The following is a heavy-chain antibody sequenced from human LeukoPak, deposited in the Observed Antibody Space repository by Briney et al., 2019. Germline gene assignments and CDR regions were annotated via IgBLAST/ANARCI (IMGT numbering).Heavy chain of an antibody. J-gene: IGHJ6*02. CDR2: INPNSGGT. CDR1: GYTFTGYY. Sequence: GASVKVSCKASGYTFTGYYMHWVRQAPGQGLEWMGWINPNSGGTNYAQKFQGRVTMTRDTSISTAYMELSRLRSDDTAVYYCARDSSSCGNYGMYVWGQGTTVTVSS. V-gene: IGHV1-2*02. D-gene: IGHD6-13*01. CDR3: ARDSSSCGNYGMYV.